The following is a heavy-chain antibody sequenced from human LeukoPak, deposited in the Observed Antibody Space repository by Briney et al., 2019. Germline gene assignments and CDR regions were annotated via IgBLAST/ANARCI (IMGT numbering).Heavy chain of an antibody. Sequence: PGGSLRLSCAASGFTFSSYWMSWVRQAPGKGLEWVANIKQDGSVKFYVDSVKGRFTISRDNAKHSLYLQMNSLRAEDTAVYYCARGPRDGYADYWGQGTLVTVSS. CDR2: IKQDGSVK. J-gene: IGHJ4*02. V-gene: IGHV3-7*01. D-gene: IGHD5-24*01. CDR3: ARGPRDGYADY. CDR1: GFTFSSYW.